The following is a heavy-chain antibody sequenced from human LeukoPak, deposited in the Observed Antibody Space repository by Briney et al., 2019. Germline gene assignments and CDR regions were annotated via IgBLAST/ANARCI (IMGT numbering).Heavy chain of an antibody. CDR3: ARDSRIAARPSGDY. J-gene: IGHJ4*02. CDR1: GFTFSSYA. D-gene: IGHD6-6*01. Sequence: GGSLRLSCAASGFTFSSYAMHWVRQAPGKGLEWVAVISYDGSNKYYADSVKGRFTISRDNSKNTLYLQMNSLRAEDTAAYYCARDSRIAARPSGDYWGQGTLVTVSS. V-gene: IGHV3-30-3*01. CDR2: ISYDGSNK.